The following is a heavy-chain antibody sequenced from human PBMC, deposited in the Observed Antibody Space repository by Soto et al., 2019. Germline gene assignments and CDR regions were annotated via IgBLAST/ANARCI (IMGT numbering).Heavy chain of an antibody. Sequence: QVHLVQSGAEVKRAGSSVKVSCKASGGTFSNSAISWVRQAPGHGLEWVGGIVPMYDTPVYGQTFHDSVTITGDHSTTNAFLVMCRLTSEATAVYFCALEWSIRLVVGSVAVDVWGQGTV. CDR3: ALEWSIRLVVGSVAVDV. CDR2: IVPMYDTP. CDR1: GGTFSNSA. V-gene: IGHV1-69*01. J-gene: IGHJ3*01. D-gene: IGHD2-21*01.